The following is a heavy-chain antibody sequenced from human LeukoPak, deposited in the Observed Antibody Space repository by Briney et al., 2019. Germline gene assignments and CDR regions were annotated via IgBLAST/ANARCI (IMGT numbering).Heavy chain of an antibody. Sequence: GGSLRLSCAASGFYFANYAMSWVRQAPGKGLEWVPAISGSGGSTYYADSVKGRFTISRDNSKNTLYLQMNSLRAEDTAVYYCAKSTSSWYEYWGQGTLVTVSS. CDR2: ISGSGGST. V-gene: IGHV3-23*01. J-gene: IGHJ4*02. D-gene: IGHD6-13*01. CDR1: GFYFANYA. CDR3: AKSTSSWYEY.